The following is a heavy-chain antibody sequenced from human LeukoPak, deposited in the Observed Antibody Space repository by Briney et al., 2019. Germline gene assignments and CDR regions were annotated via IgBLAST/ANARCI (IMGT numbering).Heavy chain of an antibody. CDR3: ARDSNGDYGFDY. D-gene: IGHD4-17*01. CDR1: GGTFSSYA. Sequence: SVKVSCKASGGTFSSYAISWVRQAPGQGLEWMGGIIPIFGTANYAQRFQGRVTITTDESTSTAYMELSSLRSEDTAVYYCARDSNGDYGFDYWGQGTLVTVSS. CDR2: IIPIFGTA. V-gene: IGHV1-69*05. J-gene: IGHJ4*02.